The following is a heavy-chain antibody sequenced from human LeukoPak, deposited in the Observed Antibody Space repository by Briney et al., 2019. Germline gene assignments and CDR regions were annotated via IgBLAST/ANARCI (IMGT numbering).Heavy chain of an antibody. CDR3: ARDDKWGFDY. J-gene: IGHJ4*02. V-gene: IGHV3-48*04. D-gene: IGHD1-26*01. CDR1: GFHFSDYS. Sequence: GGSLRLSCEVSGFHFSDYSMNWVRQAPGKGLEWISYFDDRNGAASTSYADSVKGRFIISRDAAKNSLSLQMNSLTAEDTAVYYCARDDKWGFDYWGQGTLVTVSS. CDR2: FDDRNGAAST.